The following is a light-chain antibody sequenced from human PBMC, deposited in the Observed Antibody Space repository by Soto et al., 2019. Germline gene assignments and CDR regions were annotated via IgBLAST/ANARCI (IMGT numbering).Light chain of an antibody. V-gene: IGKV1-39*01. J-gene: IGKJ4*01. CDR2: AAS. Sequence: DIQMTQSPSSLSASVGDRVTITCRARQTISIYLNWYQQKPGRAPKLLIYAASNLQSGVPSRFSGSGSGTDFTLTISSLQPEDFATFYCQQTYIPPPAFGGGTKVEIK. CDR3: QQTYIPPPA. CDR1: QTISIY.